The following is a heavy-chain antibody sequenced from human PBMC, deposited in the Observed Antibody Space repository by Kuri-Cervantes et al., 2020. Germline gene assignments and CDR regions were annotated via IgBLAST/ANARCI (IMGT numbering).Heavy chain of an antibody. CDR1: GFTFDDYA. J-gene: IGHJ6*02. CDR3: AKDISSADPYYYGMDV. D-gene: IGHD2-15*01. CDR2: ISWNSGNI. V-gene: IGHV3-9*01. Sequence: GGSLRLSCAASGFTFDDYAMHWVRQAPGKGLEWVSGISWNSGNIGYADSVKGRFTISRDNAKNSLYLQMNSLRAEDTALYYCAKDISSADPYYYGMDVWGQGTTVTVSS.